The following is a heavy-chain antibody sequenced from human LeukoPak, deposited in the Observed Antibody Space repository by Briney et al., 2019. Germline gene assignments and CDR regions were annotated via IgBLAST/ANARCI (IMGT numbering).Heavy chain of an antibody. CDR1: GFTFSSYE. V-gene: IGHV3-48*03. Sequence: GGSLRLSYAASGFTFSSYEMNWVRQAPGKGLEWVSYISSSGSTIYYADSVKGRFTISRDNSKNTLYLQMNSLRAEDTAVYYCAKDGPYSSSWRSDYWGQGTLVTVSS. J-gene: IGHJ4*02. CDR3: AKDGPYSSSWRSDY. CDR2: ISSSGSTI. D-gene: IGHD6-13*01.